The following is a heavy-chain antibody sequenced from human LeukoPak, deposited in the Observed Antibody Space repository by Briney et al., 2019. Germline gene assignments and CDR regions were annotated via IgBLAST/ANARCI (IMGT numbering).Heavy chain of an antibody. Sequence: ASVKVSCKASGYTFTTYGISWVRQAPGQGLEWMAWISAYNGNTNYAQKLQGRFTMTTDTSTTTAYMELRSLRSDDTAFYYCARRTYSSSSSLFDYWGQGTLVTVSS. CDR3: ARRTYSSSSSLFDY. V-gene: IGHV1-18*01. CDR1: GYTFTTYG. J-gene: IGHJ4*02. D-gene: IGHD6-6*01. CDR2: ISAYNGNT.